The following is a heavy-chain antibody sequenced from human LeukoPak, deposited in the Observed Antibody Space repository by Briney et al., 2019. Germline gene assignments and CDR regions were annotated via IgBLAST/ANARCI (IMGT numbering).Heavy chain of an antibody. V-gene: IGHV1-2*02. CDR3: ASDGYGSGSFFSDY. CDR1: GYTFTYFY. CDR2: INPNNGAT. D-gene: IGHD3-10*01. J-gene: IGHJ4*02. Sequence: GASVKVSCKASGYTFTYFYIHWVRQAPGQGLEWVGWINPNNGATNYAQKFQGRVTITRDTSISTTYMELSRLRSDDTAVYFCASDGYGSGSFFSDYWGQGTLVTVSS.